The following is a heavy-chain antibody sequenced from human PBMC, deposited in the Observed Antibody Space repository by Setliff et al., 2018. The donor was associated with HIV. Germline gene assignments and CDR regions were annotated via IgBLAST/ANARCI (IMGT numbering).Heavy chain of an antibody. J-gene: IGHJ3*02. CDR1: GYTFTSYG. CDR3: ARDPPLAAACGPDAFDI. V-gene: IGHV1-18*01. CDR2: ISAYNGNT. D-gene: IGHD6-13*01. Sequence: RASVKVSCKASGYTFTSYGISWVRQAPGQGLEWMGWISAYNGNTNYAQKLQGRVTMTTDTSTSTAYMELRSLRSDDTAVYYCARDPPLAAACGPDAFDIWGQGTMVTVSS.